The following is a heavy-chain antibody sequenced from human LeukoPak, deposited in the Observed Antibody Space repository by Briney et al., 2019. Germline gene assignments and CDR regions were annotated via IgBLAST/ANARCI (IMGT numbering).Heavy chain of an antibody. D-gene: IGHD3-10*01. CDR3: ARVGSSFLDY. J-gene: IGHJ4*02. Sequence: GGSLRLSCAAPGFTFSSHWMHWVRQAPGKGLVWVSRITPDGSSTSYADSVKGRFTISRDNAKNTLNLQMNSLRAEDTAVYYCARVGSSFLDYWGQGILVTVSS. CDR2: ITPDGSST. CDR1: GFTFSSHW. V-gene: IGHV3-74*01.